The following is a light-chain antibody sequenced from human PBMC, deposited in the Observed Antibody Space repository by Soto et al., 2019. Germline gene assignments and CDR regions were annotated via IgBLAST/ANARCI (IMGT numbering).Light chain of an antibody. J-gene: IGLJ1*01. V-gene: IGLV2-23*01. CDR1: SSVVGTYNL. Sequence: QSALPQPASVSGSPGQSITISCTGTSSVVGTYNLVSWYQQHPGKAPKLMIFEGSKRPSGVSNRFSGSTSGNTASLTISGLQVEDEAHYYCCSYAGSGTYGFGTGTKVTVL. CDR2: EGS. CDR3: CSYAGSGTYG.